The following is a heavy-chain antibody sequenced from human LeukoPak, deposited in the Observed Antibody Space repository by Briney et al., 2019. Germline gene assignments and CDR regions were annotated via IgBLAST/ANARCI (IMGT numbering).Heavy chain of an antibody. V-gene: IGHV1-24*01. CDR3: ARGTTIFGVVLISYYFDY. CDR2: FDPEDGET. CDR1: GYTHTELS. Sequence: ASVKVSCTVSGYTHTELSMHWVRQAPGKGLEWMGGFDPEDGETIYAQNFQGRVTMTEDTSTDTAYLELSSLRSEDTAVYYCARGTTIFGVVLISYYFDYWGQGTLVTVSS. D-gene: IGHD3-3*01. J-gene: IGHJ4*02.